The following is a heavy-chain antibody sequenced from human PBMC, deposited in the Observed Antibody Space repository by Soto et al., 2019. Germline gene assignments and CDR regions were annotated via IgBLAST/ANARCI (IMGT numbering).Heavy chain of an antibody. CDR1: GGSVSSGSYY. V-gene: IGHV4-61*01. D-gene: IGHD3-3*01. CDR3: ARGFTTIFGSSYYYYYYYMDV. Sequence: SETLSLTCTVSGGSVSSGSYYWSWIRQPPGKGLEWIGYIYYSGSTNYNPSLKSRVTISVDTSKNQFSLKLSSVTAADTAVYYCARGFTTIFGSSYYYYYYYMDVWGKGTTVTVSS. CDR2: IYYSGST. J-gene: IGHJ6*03.